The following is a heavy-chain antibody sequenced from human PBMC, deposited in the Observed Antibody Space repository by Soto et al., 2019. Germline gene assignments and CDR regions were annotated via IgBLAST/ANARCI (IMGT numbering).Heavy chain of an antibody. CDR2: INPSDGGT. Sequence: GASVKVSCKTSGYTFTNYHIHWVRQAPGQGLEWLGIINPSDGGTGYAQKFQGRVTMTRDTSTSTVYMDMSSLRSEDTAVYYCARLAHQSLDYWGQGTLVTVSS. J-gene: IGHJ4*02. V-gene: IGHV1-46*01. CDR1: GYTFTNYH. D-gene: IGHD5-12*01. CDR3: ARLAHQSLDY.